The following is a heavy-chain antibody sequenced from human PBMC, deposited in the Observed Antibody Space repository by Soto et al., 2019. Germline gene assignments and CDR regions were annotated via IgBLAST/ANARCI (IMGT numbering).Heavy chain of an antibody. CDR2: TYFRSKWYN. CDR1: GDSVSSKTAA. D-gene: IGHD3-9*01. CDR3: ARVTFDHFVHWFDP. Sequence: SETLSLTCAISGDSVSSKTAAWNWIRQSPSRGLEWLGRTYFRSKWYNDYAISVKSRITINPDTSKNQFSLLLNSVTPEDTAVYYCARVTFDHFVHWFDPWGQGTLVTVSS. V-gene: IGHV6-1*01. J-gene: IGHJ5*02.